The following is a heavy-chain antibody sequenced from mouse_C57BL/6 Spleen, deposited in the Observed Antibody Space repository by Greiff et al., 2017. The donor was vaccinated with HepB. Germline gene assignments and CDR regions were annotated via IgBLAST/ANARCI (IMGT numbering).Heavy chain of an antibody. J-gene: IGHJ3*01. Sequence: VQLQQSGPVLVKPGASVKMSCKASGYTFTDYYMNWVKQSPGKSLEWIGVINPYNGGTSYNQKFKGKATLTVDKSSSTAYMELNSLTSEDSAVYYCATPYSNYGFAYWGQGTLVTVSA. CDR3: ATPYSNYGFAY. D-gene: IGHD2-5*01. V-gene: IGHV1-19*01. CDR2: INPYNGGT. CDR1: GYTFTDYY.